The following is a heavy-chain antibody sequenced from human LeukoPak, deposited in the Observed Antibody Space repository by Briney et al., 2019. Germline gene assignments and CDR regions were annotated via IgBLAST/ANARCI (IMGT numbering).Heavy chain of an antibody. D-gene: IGHD3-10*01. CDR3: AKVGSGITMVRGVIFDY. Sequence: GGSLRLSCAASGFTFSSYAMSWVRQAPGKGPEWVSAISGSGGSTYYADSVKGRFTISRDNSKNTLYLQMNSLRAEDTAVYYCAKVGSGITMVRGVIFDYWGQGTLVTVSS. J-gene: IGHJ4*02. CDR2: ISGSGGST. CDR1: GFTFSSYA. V-gene: IGHV3-23*01.